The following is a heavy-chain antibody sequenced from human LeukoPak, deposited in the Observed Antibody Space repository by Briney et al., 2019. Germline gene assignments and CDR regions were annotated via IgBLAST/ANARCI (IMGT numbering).Heavy chain of an antibody. CDR2: INRDGSST. CDR1: GVIFSNYW. D-gene: IGHD5-18*01. J-gene: IGHJ4*02. V-gene: IGHV3-74*01. Sequence: GGPLRLSCAASGVIFSNYWMHWVRQTPGEGLVWVSRINRDGSSTSYADSVKGRFTISRDNAKNTLYLQMNSLRAEDTAVYYCIRGGGYSYGSFDYWGQGTLVTVSS. CDR3: IRGGGYSYGSFDY.